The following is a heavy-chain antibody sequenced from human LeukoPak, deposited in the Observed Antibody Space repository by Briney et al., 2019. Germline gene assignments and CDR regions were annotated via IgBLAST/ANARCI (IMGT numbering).Heavy chain of an antibody. CDR1: GYTFTDYY. Sequence: ASVKVSCKASGYTFTDYYMHWVRQAPGQGLEWMGWINPDNGGTNYAQKFQGGVTMTRDMSISTAYMELSRLRSDDTAVYYCARDPSNSGYDYLYYFDYWGQGTLVTVSS. V-gene: IGHV1-2*02. CDR2: INPDNGGT. CDR3: ARDPSNSGYDYLYYFDY. D-gene: IGHD5-12*01. J-gene: IGHJ4*02.